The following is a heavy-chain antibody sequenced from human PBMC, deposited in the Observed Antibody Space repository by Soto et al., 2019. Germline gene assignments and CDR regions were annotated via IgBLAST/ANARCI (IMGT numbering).Heavy chain of an antibody. CDR3: ARDMIVVVIGLDY. V-gene: IGHV3-23*01. CDR2: ISGSGGST. CDR1: GFTFSSYA. Sequence: EVQLLESGGGLVQPGGSMRLSCAASGFTFSSYAMSWVRQAPGKGLAWVSAISGSGGSTYYADSVKGRFTISRDNSKNTLYLQMNSLRAEDTAVYYCARDMIVVVIGLDYWGQGTLVTVSS. J-gene: IGHJ4*02. D-gene: IGHD3-22*01.